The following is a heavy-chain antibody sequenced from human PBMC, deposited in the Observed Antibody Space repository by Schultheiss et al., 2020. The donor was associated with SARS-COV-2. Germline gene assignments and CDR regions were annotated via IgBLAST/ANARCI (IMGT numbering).Heavy chain of an antibody. Sequence: SQTLSLTCTVSGGSISSSSYYWGWIRQPPGKGLEWIGSIYYSGSTYYNPSLKSRVTISVDTSKNQFSLKLSSVTAADTAVYYCARGAYYDSSGYYSTPMYYYYGMDVWGQGTTVTVSS. CDR1: GGSISSSSYY. CDR2: IYYSGST. CDR3: ARGAYYDSSGYYSTPMYYYYGMDV. D-gene: IGHD3-22*01. V-gene: IGHV4-39*01. J-gene: IGHJ6*02.